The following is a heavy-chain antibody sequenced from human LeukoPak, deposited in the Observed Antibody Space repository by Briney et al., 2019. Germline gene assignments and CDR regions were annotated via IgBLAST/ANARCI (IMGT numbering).Heavy chain of an antibody. CDR3: AKDMEYSSGWYGGGYFDY. D-gene: IGHD6-19*01. CDR1: GFTFSSYA. J-gene: IGHJ4*02. Sequence: PGGSLRLSCAASGFTFSSYAMSWVRQAPGKGLEWVSAISGSGGSTYYADSVKGRFTISRDNSKNTLYLQMNSLRAEDTAVYYCAKDMEYSSGWYGGGYFDYWGQGTLVTVSS. CDR2: ISGSGGST. V-gene: IGHV3-23*01.